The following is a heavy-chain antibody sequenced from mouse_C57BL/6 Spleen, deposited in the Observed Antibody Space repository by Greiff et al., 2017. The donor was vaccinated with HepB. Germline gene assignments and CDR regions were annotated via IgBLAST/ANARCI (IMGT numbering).Heavy chain of an antibody. J-gene: IGHJ3*01. V-gene: IGHV1-7*01. CDR2: INPSSGYT. Sequence: QVQLKQSGAELAKPGASVKLSCKASGYTFTSYWMHWVKQRPGQGLEWIGYINPSSGYTNYNQKFKDKATLTADKSSSTAYMQLSSRTSEDSAVYYCARGVYDYDGGAWFAYWGQGTLVTVSA. CDR1: GYTFTSYW. CDR3: ARGVYDYDGGAWFAY. D-gene: IGHD2-4*01.